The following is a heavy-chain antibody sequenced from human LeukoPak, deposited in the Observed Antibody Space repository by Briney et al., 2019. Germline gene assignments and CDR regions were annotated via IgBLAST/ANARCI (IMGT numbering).Heavy chain of an antibody. D-gene: IGHD3-10*01. V-gene: IGHV4-4*02. CDR3: ARRPRGVIIKTWFDS. CDR1: GGSISSSNW. J-gene: IGHJ5*01. Sequence: SGTLSLTCAVSGGSISSSNWWSWVRQPPGKGLEWIGEIYHSGSTNYNPSLKSRVTISVDKSKNQFSLKLSSVTAADTAVYYCARRPRGVIIKTWFDSWGQGTLVTVSS. CDR2: IYHSGST.